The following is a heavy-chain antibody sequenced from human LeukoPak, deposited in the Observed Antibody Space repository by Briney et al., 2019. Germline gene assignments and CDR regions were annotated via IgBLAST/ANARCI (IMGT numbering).Heavy chain of an antibody. V-gene: IGHV1-2*02. CDR2: IIPNSGAT. D-gene: IGHD1-26*01. J-gene: IGHJ4*02. CDR3: ARQLGATSRDY. Sequence: GASVKVSCKASGYAFSDHYMHWVRQAPGKGLEWMGWIIPNSGATNYAQNFQGRVTMTRDTSISTAYMELNRLTSDDTAVYYCARQLGATSRDYWGQGTLVTVSS. CDR1: GYAFSDHY.